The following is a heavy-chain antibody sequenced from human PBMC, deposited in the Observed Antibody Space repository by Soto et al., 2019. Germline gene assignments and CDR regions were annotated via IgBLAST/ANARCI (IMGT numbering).Heavy chain of an antibody. V-gene: IGHV4-31*03. J-gene: IGHJ4*02. CDR1: GGSISSGGYY. CDR2: SYYTGSS. CDR3: ARDLRGYSRYDYLDY. D-gene: IGHD5-12*01. Sequence: LSLTCTVSGGSISSGGYYWSWIRQHPGKGLEWVGYSYYTGSSYYNPSLKSRVTISVDASKNQLSLRLASVTAADTAVYYCARDLRGYSRYDYLDYWGQGIPVTVSS.